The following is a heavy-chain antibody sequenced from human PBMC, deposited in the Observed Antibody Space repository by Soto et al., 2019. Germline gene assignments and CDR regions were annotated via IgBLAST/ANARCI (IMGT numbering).Heavy chain of an antibody. CDR2: INHSGST. D-gene: IGHD3-10*01. CDR3: ARGRGLRATMARSGWFDP. J-gene: IGHJ5*02. V-gene: IGHV4-34*01. Sequence: NPSENLSLTCAVYGGSFSGYYWSWIRQPPGKGLEWIGEINHSGSTNYNPSLKSRVTISVDTSKNQFSLKLSSVTAADTAVYYCARGRGLRATMARSGWFDPWGQGTLVTVSS. CDR1: GGSFSGYY.